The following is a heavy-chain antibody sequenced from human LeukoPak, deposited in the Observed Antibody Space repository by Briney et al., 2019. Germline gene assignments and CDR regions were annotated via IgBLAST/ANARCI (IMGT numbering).Heavy chain of an antibody. CDR2: ISSSGSTI. J-gene: IGHJ6*02. D-gene: IGHD6-6*01. Sequence: GGSLRLSCAASGFTFSSYEMNWVRQAPGKGLEWVSYISSSGSTIYYADSVKGRFTISRDNAKNSLYLQMNSLRAEDTAVYYCAREGVGSSSSHYYYYYGMDVWGQGTTVTVSS. CDR1: GFTFSSYE. CDR3: AREGVGSSSSHYYYYYGMDV. V-gene: IGHV3-48*03.